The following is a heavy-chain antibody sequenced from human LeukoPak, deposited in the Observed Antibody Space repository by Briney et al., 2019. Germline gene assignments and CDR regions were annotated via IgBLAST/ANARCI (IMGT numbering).Heavy chain of an antibody. V-gene: IGHV4-4*07. CDR1: GGSISSYY. D-gene: IGHD6-19*01. Sequence: SETLSLTCTVSGGSISSYYWSWIRQPAGKGLEWIGRIYTSGSTNYNPSLKSRVTMSVDTSKNQFSLKLSPVTAADTAVYYCARDRVAGTKLVWYFDLWGRGTLVTVSS. CDR2: IYTSGST. CDR3: ARDRVAGTKLVWYFDL. J-gene: IGHJ2*01.